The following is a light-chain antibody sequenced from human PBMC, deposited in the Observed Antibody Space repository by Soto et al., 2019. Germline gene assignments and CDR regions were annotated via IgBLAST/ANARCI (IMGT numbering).Light chain of an antibody. CDR2: VAS. CDR1: QPIGTY. Sequence: IQLTQSPSFLSASVGDRVTITCRASQPIGTYLAWYQQTPGKAPKLLIYVASTLLSGVPSRFSGGGSGTDFTLTSSCLQPEDFATYYCQQLNLHPLTFGGGTRVETK. CDR3: QQLNLHPLT. V-gene: IGKV1-9*01. J-gene: IGKJ4*01.